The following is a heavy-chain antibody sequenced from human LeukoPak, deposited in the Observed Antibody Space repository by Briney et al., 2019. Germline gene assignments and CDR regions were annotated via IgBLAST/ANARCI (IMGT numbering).Heavy chain of an antibody. CDR2: ISYDGSNK. CDR1: GFTFSSYG. D-gene: IGHD7-27*01. J-gene: IGHJ6*02. CDR3: AKDIGGWGYYYGMDV. V-gene: IGHV3-30*18. Sequence: PGRSLRLSCAASGFTFSSYGMHWVRQAPGKGLEWVAVISYDGSNKYYADSVKGRFTISRDNSKNTLYLQMNSLRAEDTAVYYCAKDIGGWGYYYGMDVWGQGTTVTVSS.